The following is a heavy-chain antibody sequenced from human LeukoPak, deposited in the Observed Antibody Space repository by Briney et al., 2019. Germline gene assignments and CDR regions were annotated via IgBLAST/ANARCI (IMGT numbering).Heavy chain of an antibody. CDR3: AAQGGSGDLRY. V-gene: IGHV3-15*01. CDR2: IKRIIDGGTT. CDR1: GFTFSDYY. J-gene: IGHJ4*02. Sequence: GALRLSCAASGFTFSDYYMSWIRQAPGKGLEWVGRIKRIIDGGTTDYAAPVKGRFTVSRDDSINTLYLQMSSLKTEDTAVYYCAAQGGSGDLRYWGQGTLVTVSS. D-gene: IGHD4-17*01.